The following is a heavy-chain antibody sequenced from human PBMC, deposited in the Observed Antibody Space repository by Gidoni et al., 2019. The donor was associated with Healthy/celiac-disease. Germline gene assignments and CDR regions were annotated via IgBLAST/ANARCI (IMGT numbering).Heavy chain of an antibody. D-gene: IGHD6-13*01. CDR1: GGSISSGSSY. CDR3: ARESEIAAAGGGFDP. CDR2: IYTSGST. Sequence: QVQLQESGPGLVKPSQTLSLTCTVSGGSISSGSSYWSWLRQPAGKGLEWIGRIYTSGSTNYNPSLKSRVTISVDTSKNQFSLKLSSVTAADTAVYYCARESEIAAAGGGFDPWGQGTLVTVSS. J-gene: IGHJ5*02. V-gene: IGHV4-61*02.